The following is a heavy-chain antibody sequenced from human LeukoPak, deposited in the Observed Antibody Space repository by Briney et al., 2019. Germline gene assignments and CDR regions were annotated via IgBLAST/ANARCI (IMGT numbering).Heavy chain of an antibody. Sequence: GGSLRLSCAASGLTFSDYWMSWVSQAPGKGLEWVANIKPDGGHQNYVDAVKGRFTFSRDSAKNSLDLQMSRLTADNTAIYYCASPFPYCGGGSCALGGQGTLVTVSS. CDR3: ASPFPYCGGGSCAL. CDR1: GLTFSDYW. D-gene: IGHD2-15*01. CDR2: IKPDGGHQ. V-gene: IGHV3-7*01. J-gene: IGHJ4*02.